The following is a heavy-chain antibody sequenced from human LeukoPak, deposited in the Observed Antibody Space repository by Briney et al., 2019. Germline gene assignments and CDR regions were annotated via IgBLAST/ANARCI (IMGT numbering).Heavy chain of an antibody. Sequence: SVKVSCKASGFTFTSSAVQWVRQARGQRLEWIGWIVVGSGNTNYAQKFQERVTITRDMSTSTAYMELSSLRSEDTAVYYCAAEDFWSGWWAFDIWGQGTMVTVSS. V-gene: IGHV1-58*01. J-gene: IGHJ3*02. CDR3: AAEDFWSGWWAFDI. D-gene: IGHD3-3*01. CDR2: IVVGSGNT. CDR1: GFTFTSSA.